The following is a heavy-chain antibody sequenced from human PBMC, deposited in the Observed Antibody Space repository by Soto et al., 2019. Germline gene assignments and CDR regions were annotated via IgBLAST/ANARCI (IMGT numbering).Heavy chain of an antibody. J-gene: IGHJ6*02. V-gene: IGHV3-21*01. CDR3: ARVAPEDIAAVLYYYYYYGMDV. Sequence: GGSLRLSCAASGFTFSSYSMNWVRQAPGKGLEWVSSISSSSSYIYYADSVKGRFTISRDNAKNSLYLQMNSLRAEDTAVYYCARVAPEDIAAVLYYYYYYGMDVWGQGTTVTVSS. CDR1: GFTFSSYS. CDR2: ISSSSSYI. D-gene: IGHD6-13*01.